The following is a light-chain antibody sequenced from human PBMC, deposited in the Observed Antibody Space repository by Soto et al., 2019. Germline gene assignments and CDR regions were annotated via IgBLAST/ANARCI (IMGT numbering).Light chain of an antibody. Sequence: DIVMTQSPLSLPVTPGEPASISCRSSQSLLHSNGYNSLDWYLQKPEQSPQLLIYLGSNRASGVPDRVSGSGSGTDFTLKISRVEADDVGVYYCMQALQTPYTFGQGTKLEIK. CDR3: MQALQTPYT. J-gene: IGKJ2*01. V-gene: IGKV2-28*01. CDR1: QSLLHSNGYNS. CDR2: LGS.